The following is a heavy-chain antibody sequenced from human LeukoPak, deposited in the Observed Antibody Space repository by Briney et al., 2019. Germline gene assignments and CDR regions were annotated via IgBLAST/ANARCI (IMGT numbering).Heavy chain of an antibody. D-gene: IGHD2-2*03. J-gene: IGHJ6*02. CDR3: ARGFGYCSSTSCKGYYYYYYGMDV. CDR1: GGSFSGYY. CDR2: INHSGST. V-gene: IGHV4-34*01. Sequence: SETLSLTCAVYGGSFSGYYWSWIRQPPRKGLEWIGEINHSGSTNYNPSLKSRVTISVDTSKNQFSLKLSSVTAADTAVYYCARGFGYCSSTSCKGYYYYYYGMDVWGQGTTVTVSS.